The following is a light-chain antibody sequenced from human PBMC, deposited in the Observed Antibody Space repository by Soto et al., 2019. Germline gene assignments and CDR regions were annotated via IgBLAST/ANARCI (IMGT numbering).Light chain of an antibody. CDR1: SSDVGSYNL. V-gene: IGLV2-23*03. CDR2: EGS. J-gene: IGLJ1*01. CDR3: CSYAGSSTFALYV. Sequence: QSVLTQPASVSGSPGQSITISCTGTSSDVGSYNLVSWYQQHPGKAPKLMIYEGSKRPSGVSNRFSGSKSGNTASLTISGLQAEDEADYYCCSYAGSSTFALYVFGTGTKLTV.